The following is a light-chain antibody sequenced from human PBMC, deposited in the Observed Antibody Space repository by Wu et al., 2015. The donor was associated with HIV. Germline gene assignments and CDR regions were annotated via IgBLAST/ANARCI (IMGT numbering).Light chain of an antibody. V-gene: IGKV3-15*01. CDR1: QSVTTN. CDR2: GAS. J-gene: IGKJ1*01. Sequence: EIVMTQSPATLSVSPGEGATLSCRASQSVTTNLAWYQQRPGQAPRLLIYGASTRATGIPARFSGSGSGTHFTLTISSLQSEDFAVYYCQQYDTWPRTFGQGTKVEIK. CDR3: QQYDTWPRT.